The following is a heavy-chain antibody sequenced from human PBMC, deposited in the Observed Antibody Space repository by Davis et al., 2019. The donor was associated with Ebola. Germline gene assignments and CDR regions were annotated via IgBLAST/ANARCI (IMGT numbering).Heavy chain of an antibody. J-gene: IGHJ5*02. CDR1: GYSFTSYW. CDR3: ARHVSAYGDYKRFDP. Sequence: GASLKISCKGSGYSFTSYWISWLRQMPGKGLEWMGRIDPSDSYTNYSPSFQGHVTISADKSISTAYLQWSSLKASDTAMYYCARHVSAYGDYKRFDPWGQGTLVTVSS. CDR2: IDPSDSYT. V-gene: IGHV5-10-1*01. D-gene: IGHD4-17*01.